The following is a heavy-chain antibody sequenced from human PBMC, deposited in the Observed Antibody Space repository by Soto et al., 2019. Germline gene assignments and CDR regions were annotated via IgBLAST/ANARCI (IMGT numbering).Heavy chain of an antibody. V-gene: IGHV1-69*04. J-gene: IGHJ5*02. CDR3: AGDPDSHYNDSHASSYP. CDR1: GGTFSTYA. Sequence: WASAEVSSTASGGTFSTYAITWVRQSPGQGLEWMGRIIPIIGIINYAQKFQGRVTISADKFTGTAYMELTGLRSDDTAVYYCAGDPDSHYNDSHASSYPWGQGTLVTVSS. D-gene: IGHD4-4*01. CDR2: IIPIIGII.